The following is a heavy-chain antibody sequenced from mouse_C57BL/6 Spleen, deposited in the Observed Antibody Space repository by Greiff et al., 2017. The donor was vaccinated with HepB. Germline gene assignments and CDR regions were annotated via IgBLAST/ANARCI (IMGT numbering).Heavy chain of an antibody. CDR3: ASGGLYGNSAWFAY. V-gene: IGHV1-82*01. Sequence: QVQLQQSGPELVKPGASVKISCKASGYAFSSSWMNWVKQRPGKGLEWIGRIYPGDGDTNYNGKFKGKATLTADKSSSTAYMQLSSLTSEDSAVYFCASGGLYGNSAWFAYWGQGTLVTVSA. CDR2: IYPGDGDT. J-gene: IGHJ3*01. CDR1: GYAFSSSW. D-gene: IGHD2-1*01.